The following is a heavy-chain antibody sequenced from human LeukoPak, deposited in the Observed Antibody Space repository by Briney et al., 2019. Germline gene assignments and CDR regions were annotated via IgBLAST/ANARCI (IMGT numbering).Heavy chain of an antibody. CDR3: ARGQWGGLFDY. D-gene: IGHD2-21*02. J-gene: IGHJ4*02. CDR1: GGSISSHY. Sequence: SETLSLTCTVSGGSISSHYWSWIRQPPGKGLEWIGYIYYSGSTNYNPSLKSRVTISVDTSKNQFSLKLSSVTAADTAVYYCARGQWGGLFDYWGQGTLVTVSS. CDR2: IYYSGST. V-gene: IGHV4-59*11.